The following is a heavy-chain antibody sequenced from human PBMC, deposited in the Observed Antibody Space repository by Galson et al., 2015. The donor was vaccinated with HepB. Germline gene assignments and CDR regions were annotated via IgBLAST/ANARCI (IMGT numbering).Heavy chain of an antibody. V-gene: IGHV1-69*13. CDR2: ITPLFGTA. J-gene: IGHJ6*02. D-gene: IGHD6-13*01. CDR1: GGTFSTYA. CDR3: ARDGKLGYSNYYYYYGMDV. Sequence: SVKVSCKASGGTFSTYAISWVRQAPGHGLEWMGGITPLFGTANYAPKFQGRVTITADESTSTMYMEMSGLRFEDTAVYYCARDGKLGYSNYYYYYGMDVWGQGTTVTVSS.